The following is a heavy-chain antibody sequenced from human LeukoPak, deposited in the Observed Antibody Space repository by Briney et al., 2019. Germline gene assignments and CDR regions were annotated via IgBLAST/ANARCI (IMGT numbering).Heavy chain of an antibody. J-gene: IGHJ6*02. D-gene: IGHD3-10*01. CDR2: IITILGIA. Sequence: SVKVSCKASGGTFSSYAISWVRQAPGQGLEWMGRIITILGIANYAQKFQGRVTITADKSTSTAYMELSSLRSEDTAVYYCARESLVSGSPNYYYYGMDVWGQGTTVTVSS. CDR1: GGTFSSYA. CDR3: ARESLVSGSPNYYYYGMDV. V-gene: IGHV1-69*04.